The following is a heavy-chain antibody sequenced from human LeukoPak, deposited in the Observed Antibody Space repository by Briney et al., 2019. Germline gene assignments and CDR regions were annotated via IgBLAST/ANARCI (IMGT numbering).Heavy chain of an antibody. J-gene: IGHJ1*01. CDR1: GGSISSSSYY. CDR2: IYYSGST. V-gene: IGHV4-39*07. D-gene: IGHD2-2*02. Sequence: PSETLSLTCTVSGGSISSSSYYWGWVRQPPGKGLEWIGSIYYSGSTYYNPSLKSRVTISVDTSKNQFSLKLSSVTAADTAVYYCARRVPAAILYFQHWGQGTLVTVSS. CDR3: ARRVPAAILYFQH.